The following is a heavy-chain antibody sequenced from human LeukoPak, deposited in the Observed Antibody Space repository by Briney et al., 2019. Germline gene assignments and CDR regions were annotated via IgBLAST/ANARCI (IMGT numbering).Heavy chain of an antibody. CDR2: ISGSGGST. V-gene: IGHV3-23*01. CDR1: GFTFSSYA. J-gene: IGHJ4*02. D-gene: IGHD5-24*01. CDR3: AKSGYNRFDY. Sequence: PGGSLRLSCAASGFTFSSYAMHWVRQAPGKGLGWVSAISGSGGSTYYADSVKGRFTISRDNSKNTLYLQMNSLRAEDTAVYFCAKSGYNRFDYWGQGTLVTVSS.